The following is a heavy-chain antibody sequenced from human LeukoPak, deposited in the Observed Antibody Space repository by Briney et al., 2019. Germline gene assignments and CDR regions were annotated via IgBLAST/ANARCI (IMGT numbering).Heavy chain of an antibody. CDR1: GGSISNYNYY. CDR2: IYYSGST. V-gene: IGHV4-39*01. D-gene: IGHD6-13*01. J-gene: IGHJ4*02. CDR3: ASHGGAAAGRYFDF. Sequence: PSETLSLTCTVSGGSISNYNYYWGWIRQPPGKGLEWIGSIYYSGSTSYNPSLKSRVTMSVDTSKNQFSLKLSSVTAADTAVYYCASHGGAAAGRYFDFWGQGTLVTVSS.